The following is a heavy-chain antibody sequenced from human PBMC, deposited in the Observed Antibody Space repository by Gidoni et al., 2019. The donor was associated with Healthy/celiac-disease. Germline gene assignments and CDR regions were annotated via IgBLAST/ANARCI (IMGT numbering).Heavy chain of an antibody. Sequence: EVQLVESGGGLVKPGGSLRISCAAAGFTFSSYSMNWVRQAPGKGLEWVSSISSSSSYIYYADSVKGRFTISRDNAKNSLYLQMNSLRAEDTAVYYCARGRYSSGWFFDYWGQGTLVTVSS. CDR3: ARGRYSSGWFFDY. CDR2: ISSSSSYI. V-gene: IGHV3-21*01. D-gene: IGHD6-19*01. J-gene: IGHJ4*02. CDR1: GFTFSSYS.